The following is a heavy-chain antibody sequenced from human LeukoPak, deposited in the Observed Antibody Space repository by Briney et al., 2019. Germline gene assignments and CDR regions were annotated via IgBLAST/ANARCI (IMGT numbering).Heavy chain of an antibody. CDR2: MNPSSGYT. CDR1: GYTFTSYG. CDR3: ARGSWVDY. J-gene: IGHJ4*02. D-gene: IGHD3-10*01. Sequence: ASVKLSCKATGYTFTSYGINYLRQAIGQGPGWMGWMNPSSGYTGYAQKFQGRVTMTSNTSISTAYMELSSLRSGVTAVYYCARGSWVDYWGEGALVTVSS. V-gene: IGHV1-8*02.